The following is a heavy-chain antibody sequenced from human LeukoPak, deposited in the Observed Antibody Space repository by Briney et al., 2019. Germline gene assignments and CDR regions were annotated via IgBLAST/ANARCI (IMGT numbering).Heavy chain of an antibody. Sequence: PGGSLRLSCTASGFTFSNYWMSWVRQAPGKGLEWVGFIRSKAYGGTTEYAASVKGRFTISRDDSKSIAYLQMNSLKTEDTAVYYCTRVSGEQQLVEYFQHWGQGTLVTVSS. D-gene: IGHD6-13*01. CDR1: GFTFSNYW. J-gene: IGHJ1*01. V-gene: IGHV3-49*04. CDR3: TRVSGEQQLVEYFQH. CDR2: IRSKAYGGTT.